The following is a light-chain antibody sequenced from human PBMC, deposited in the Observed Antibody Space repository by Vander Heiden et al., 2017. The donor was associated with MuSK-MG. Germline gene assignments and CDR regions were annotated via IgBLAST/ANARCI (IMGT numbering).Light chain of an antibody. J-gene: IGKJ4*01. V-gene: IGKV1-39*01. CDR1: QSISSY. CDR3: QQNDSILPIT. Sequence: DIQMTQSPSSLSASVGDRVTITCRASQSISSYLNWYQQKPGKAPKLLIYGASSLQRGVPSRFSGSGYGKDFTLTISSRQPEDVAPYFCQQNDSILPITFGGGTKVEIK. CDR2: GAS.